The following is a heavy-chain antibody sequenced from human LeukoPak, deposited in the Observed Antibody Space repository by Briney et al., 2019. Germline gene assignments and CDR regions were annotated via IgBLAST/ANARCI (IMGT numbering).Heavy chain of an antibody. Sequence: GGSLRLSCAVSGFTLSSYNMNWVRQAPGKGLEWVSYIRNSGNTIYYADSVKGRFTISRDPAKNSLYLQMNSLRAEDTAVYYCAKSPPDCSGGSCYSRGDYWGQGTLVTVSS. D-gene: IGHD2-15*01. CDR3: AKSPPDCSGGSCYSRGDY. V-gene: IGHV3-48*01. CDR2: IRNSGNTI. CDR1: GFTLSSYN. J-gene: IGHJ4*02.